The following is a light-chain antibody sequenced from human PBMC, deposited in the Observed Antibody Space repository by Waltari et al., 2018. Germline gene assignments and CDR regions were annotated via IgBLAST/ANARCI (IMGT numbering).Light chain of an antibody. CDR2: EVS. V-gene: IGLV2-8*01. Sequence: QSALTQPPSASGSPGQSVTISCTGTINDVGGYSYVSWYQQYPGKAPKFIIYEVSKRPSGVPDRFSGAKSANTASLTVSGLQAEDGADYYCSSYAGSNTWVFGSGTKVTVL. CDR1: INDVGGYSY. CDR3: SSYAGSNTWV. J-gene: IGLJ1*01.